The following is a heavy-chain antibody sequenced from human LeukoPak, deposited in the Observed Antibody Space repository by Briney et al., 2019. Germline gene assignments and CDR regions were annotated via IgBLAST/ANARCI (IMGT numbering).Heavy chain of an antibody. CDR3: ATRYGSGSLRLNYYYYYMDV. J-gene: IGHJ6*03. CDR2: IYYSGST. D-gene: IGHD3-10*01. Sequence: SETLSLTCTVSGGSISSYYWSWIRQPPGKGLEWIGYIYYSGSTNYNPSLKSRVTISVDTSKNQFSLKLSSVTAADTAVYYCATRYGSGSLRLNYYYYYMDVWGKGTTVTVSS. CDR1: GGSISSYY. V-gene: IGHV4-59*01.